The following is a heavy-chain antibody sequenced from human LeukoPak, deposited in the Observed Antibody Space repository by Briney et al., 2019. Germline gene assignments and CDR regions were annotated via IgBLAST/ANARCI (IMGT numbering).Heavy chain of an antibody. CDR3: ARVSSQLMD. D-gene: IGHD2-8*01. CDR1: GGTFSSYA. J-gene: IGHJ4*02. CDR2: IIPIFGTA. V-gene: IGHV1-69*05. Sequence: ASVKVSCKASGGTFSSYAISWVRQAPGQGLEWMGGIIPIFGTANYAQKLQGRVTMTTDTSTSTAYMELRSLRSDDTAVYYCARVSSQLMDWGQGTLVTVSS.